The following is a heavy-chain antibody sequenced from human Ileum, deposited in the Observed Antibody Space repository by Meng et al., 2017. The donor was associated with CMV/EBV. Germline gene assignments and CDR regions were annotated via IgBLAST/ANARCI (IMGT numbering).Heavy chain of an antibody. CDR1: GGSFSGYY. D-gene: IGHD3-3*01. Sequence: ESLKISCAVYGGSFSGYYWSWIRQPPGKGLEWIGEINHSGSTNYNPSLKSRVTISVDTSKIQFSLKLSSVTAADTAVYYCARRLTIFGVVIRFYFDYWGQGTLVTVSS. V-gene: IGHV4-34*01. CDR2: INHSGST. CDR3: ARRLTIFGVVIRFYFDY. J-gene: IGHJ4*02.